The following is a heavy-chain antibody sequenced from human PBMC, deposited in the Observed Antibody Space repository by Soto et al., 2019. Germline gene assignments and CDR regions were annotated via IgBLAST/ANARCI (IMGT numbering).Heavy chain of an antibody. CDR1: GFTFSDHY. CDR3: AQTAYFDAFDI. Sequence: GGSLRLSCVASGFTFSDHYIDWVRQAPGKGLEWVGRSRKKLGFYTRGYAASVRGRFTISRDDSKNSMYLEMNSLKREDTAVYYCAQTAYFDAFDIWGQGTMVTVS. CDR2: SRKKLGFYTR. V-gene: IGHV3-72*01. J-gene: IGHJ3*02. D-gene: IGHD1-1*01.